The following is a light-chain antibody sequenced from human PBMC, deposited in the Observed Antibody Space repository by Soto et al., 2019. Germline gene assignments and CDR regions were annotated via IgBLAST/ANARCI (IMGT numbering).Light chain of an antibody. CDR2: EVS. Sequence: QSALTQPPSMSGSPGQSITISCTGTFSDVGGYNFVSWYQQHPGKAPKLMIYEVSKRPSGVSNRFSGSKSGNTASLTISGLQAEDEADYYCCSYAGSSTSLFGGGTKVTVL. CDR1: FSDVGGYNF. V-gene: IGLV2-23*02. J-gene: IGLJ2*01. CDR3: CSYAGSSTSL.